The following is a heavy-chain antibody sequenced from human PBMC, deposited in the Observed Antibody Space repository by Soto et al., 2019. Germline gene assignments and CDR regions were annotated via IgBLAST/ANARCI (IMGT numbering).Heavy chain of an antibody. CDR1: GFTFTSSA. D-gene: IGHD6-13*01. CDR3: AAEFLLGPSTAAGTFDY. Sequence: SVKVSCKASGFTFTSSAMQWVRQARGQRLEWIGWIVVGSGNTNYAQKFQERVTITRDMSTSTAYMELSSLRSEDTAVYYCAAEFLLGPSTAAGTFDYWGQGTLVTVSS. J-gene: IGHJ4*02. V-gene: IGHV1-58*02. CDR2: IVVGSGNT.